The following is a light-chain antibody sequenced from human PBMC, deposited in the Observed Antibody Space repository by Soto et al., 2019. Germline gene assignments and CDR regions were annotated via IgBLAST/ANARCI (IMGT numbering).Light chain of an antibody. Sequence: QSVLTQPPSASGTPGQRVAISCSGGSSNIGHNSVNWYQQLPGTAPKLLIYSNNQRPSGVPDRFSGSKSGTSASLAISGPQSEDEADYYCGAWDDSLTGYVFGTGTKVTVL. J-gene: IGLJ1*01. CDR3: GAWDDSLTGYV. CDR1: SSNIGHNS. CDR2: SNN. V-gene: IGLV1-44*01.